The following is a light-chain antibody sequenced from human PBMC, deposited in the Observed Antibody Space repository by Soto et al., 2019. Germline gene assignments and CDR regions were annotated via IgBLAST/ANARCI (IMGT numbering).Light chain of an antibody. Sequence: EIVMTQSPATLSLSPGERAALSCRASQSINSELAWYQQKPGQPPRLLIYGASTRATGVPARFTGSESGSEFPLNISGLQSEDFAVYYRQQGHNLPLTFGQGTRLEI. V-gene: IGKV3-15*01. CDR2: GAS. J-gene: IGKJ2*01. CDR3: QQGHNLPLT. CDR1: QSINSE.